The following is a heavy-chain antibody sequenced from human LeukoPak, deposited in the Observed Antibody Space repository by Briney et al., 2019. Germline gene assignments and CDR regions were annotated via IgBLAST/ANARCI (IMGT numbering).Heavy chain of an antibody. D-gene: IGHD4-23*01. CDR3: AKNDYGGNLPSIP. V-gene: IGHV4-34*01. J-gene: IGHJ5*02. CDR1: GGCFSGYY. Sequence: SETLTLTCAVYGGCFSGYYWSWIRQPPGKGLEWIGELTRSGSTNYNPSLRSRVTISVDTSKNQFSLRLTSVTAADTAVYYCAKNDYGGNLPSIPWGQGTLVTVSS. CDR2: LTRSGST.